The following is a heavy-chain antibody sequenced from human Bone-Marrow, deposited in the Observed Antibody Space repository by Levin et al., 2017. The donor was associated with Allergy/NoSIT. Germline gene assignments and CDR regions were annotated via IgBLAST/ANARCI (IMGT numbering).Heavy chain of an antibody. CDR1: GFTFSSYA. V-gene: IGHV3-23*01. D-gene: IGHD1-7*01. CDR3: VKGPENYPRGYMDV. Sequence: GGSLRLSCAASGFTFSSYAMSWVRQAPGKGLEWVSGISGSGGTTYYADSVKGRLTISRDNSKDTLYLQINSLRGEDAAAYYCVKGPENYPRGYMDVWGKGTTVIVSS. J-gene: IGHJ6*03. CDR2: ISGSGGTT.